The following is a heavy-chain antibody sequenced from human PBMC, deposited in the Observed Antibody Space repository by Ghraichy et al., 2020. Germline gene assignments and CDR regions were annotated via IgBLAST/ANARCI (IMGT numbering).Heavy chain of an antibody. CDR1: GGSISSSSYY. J-gene: IGHJ3*02. Sequence: SETLSLTCTVSGGSISSSSYYWGWIRQPPGKGLEWIGSIYYSGSTYYNPSLKSRVTISVDTSKNQFSLKLSSVTAADTAVYYCARLRIMTYYYDSSGEDAFDIWGQGTMVTVSS. CDR2: IYYSGST. CDR3: ARLRIMTYYYDSSGEDAFDI. D-gene: IGHD3-22*01. V-gene: IGHV4-39*01.